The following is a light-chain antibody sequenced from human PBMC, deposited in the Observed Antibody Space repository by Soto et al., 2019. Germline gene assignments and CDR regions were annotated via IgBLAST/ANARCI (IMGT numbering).Light chain of an antibody. CDR1: QSVRTN. Sequence: EIVLTQSPATLSFSPGRRATLSCRASQSVRTNLGWYQQKPGQAPNLLIYDASNRATGVPARFSGSGSGTDFTLTISSLEPEDFAVYYCQQYRSWPSFGQGTRLEIK. CDR3: QQYRSWPS. V-gene: IGKV3-11*01. J-gene: IGKJ5*01. CDR2: DAS.